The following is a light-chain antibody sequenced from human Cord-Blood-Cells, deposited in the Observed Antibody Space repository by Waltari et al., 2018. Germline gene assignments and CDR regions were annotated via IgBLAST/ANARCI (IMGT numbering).Light chain of an antibody. V-gene: IGLV1-44*01. CDR1: SSNIGSNT. Sequence: QSVLTQPPSASGTPGQRVTIPCSGSSSNIGSNTVNWYQPRPGTAPKLLIYSNNQRPSGVPDRFSGSKSGTSASLAISGLQSEDEADYYCAAWDDSLNGYVFGTGTKVTVL. J-gene: IGLJ1*01. CDR3: AAWDDSLNGYV. CDR2: SNN.